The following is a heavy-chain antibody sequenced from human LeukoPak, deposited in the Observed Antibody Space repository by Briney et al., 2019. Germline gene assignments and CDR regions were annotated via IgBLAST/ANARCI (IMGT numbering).Heavy chain of an antibody. CDR3: ARGHCSSTSCARFI. V-gene: IGHV3-23*01. J-gene: IGHJ4*02. Sequence: PGGYLRLSCAASGFTFSSYAMSWVRQAPGKGLEWVSSISGSGGSTSYADSVKGRFTISRDNSKNTLYLQMNSLRAEDTAVYYCARGHCSSTSCARFIWGQGTLVTVSS. CDR2: ISGSGGST. D-gene: IGHD2-2*01. CDR1: GFTFSSYA.